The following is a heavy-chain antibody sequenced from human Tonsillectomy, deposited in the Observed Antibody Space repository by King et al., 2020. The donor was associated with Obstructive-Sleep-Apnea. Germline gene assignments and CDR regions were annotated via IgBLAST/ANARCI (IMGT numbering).Heavy chain of an antibody. V-gene: IGHV4-59*08. CDR3: ARLGGNYEIDY. J-gene: IGHJ4*02. D-gene: IGHD1-26*01. CDR1: VGATSSDY. CDR2: MYFGGSP. Sequence: QLQESGPGLVKPSETLSLICTVSVGATSSDYWNWIRQPPGKGLEWIGCMYFGGSPNYNPSLKSRVTTTLHTTRNQFSPKLSSVTAADTAVYYCARLGGNYEIDYWGQGTLVTVSS.